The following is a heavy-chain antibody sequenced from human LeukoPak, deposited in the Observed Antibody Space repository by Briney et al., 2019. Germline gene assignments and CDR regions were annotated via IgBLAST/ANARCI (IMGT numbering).Heavy chain of an antibody. CDR3: ARGSRISMFGVVHMRGTFDI. CDR2: VDHTGCT. D-gene: IGHD3-3*01. J-gene: IGHJ3*02. CDR1: DDSITMYY. V-gene: IGHV4-59*01. Sequence: PSETLSLTCSVSDDSITMYYWTWIRQPPGKGLEWIGYVDHTGCTNFNRSLNGRVSISRDTTKNLFSLRLRSVTAADTAVYYCARGSRISMFGVVHMRGTFDIWGQGTAVTVSS.